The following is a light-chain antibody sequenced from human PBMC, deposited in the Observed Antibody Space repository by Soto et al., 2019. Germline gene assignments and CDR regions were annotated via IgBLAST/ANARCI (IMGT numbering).Light chain of an antibody. CDR3: QQRGT. J-gene: IGKJ5*01. CDR1: QSVSSQ. CDR2: DAS. Sequence: EIVLTQSPATLSLSPGERATLSCRASQSVSSQLAWYQQKPGQAPRLLIYDASNRATGIPARFSGSGSGTDFTLNISSLEPEDFAVYYCQQRGTFGQGTRLEIK. V-gene: IGKV3-11*01.